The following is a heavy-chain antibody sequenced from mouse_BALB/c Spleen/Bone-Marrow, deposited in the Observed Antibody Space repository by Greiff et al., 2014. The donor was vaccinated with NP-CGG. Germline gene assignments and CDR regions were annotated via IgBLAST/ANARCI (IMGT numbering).Heavy chain of an antibody. CDR2: IDPANGNT. V-gene: IGHV14-3*02. J-gene: IGHJ4*01. CDR3: ARYYYAMDY. CDR1: GFNIKDTY. Sequence: VQLKESGAELVKPGASVKLSCTASGFNIKDTYMHWVKQRPEQGLEWIGRIDPANGNTKYDPKFQGKATITADTSSNTAYLQLSSLTPEDTAVYYCARYYYAMDYWGRGTSVTVSS.